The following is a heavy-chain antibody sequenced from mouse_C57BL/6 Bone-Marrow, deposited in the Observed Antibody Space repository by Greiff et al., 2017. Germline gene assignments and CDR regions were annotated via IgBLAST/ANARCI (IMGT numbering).Heavy chain of an antibody. Sequence: EVKLQESGPELVKPGASVKIPCKASGYTFTDYNMDWVKQSHGKSLEWIGDINPNNGGTIYNQKFKGKATLTVDKSSSTAYMELRSLTSEDTAVYYCARWGEQLRFLGFAYWGQGTLVTVSA. D-gene: IGHD3-2*02. CDR2: INPNNGGT. CDR1: GYTFTDYN. J-gene: IGHJ3*01. CDR3: ARWGEQLRFLGFAY. V-gene: IGHV1-18*01.